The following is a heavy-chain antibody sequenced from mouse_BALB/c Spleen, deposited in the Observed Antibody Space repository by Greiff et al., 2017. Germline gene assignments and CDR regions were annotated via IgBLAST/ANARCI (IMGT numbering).Heavy chain of an antibody. Sequence: VQLQESGAELVRPGVSVKISCKGSGYTFTDYAMHWVKQSHAKSLEWIGVISTYYGDASYNQKFKGKATMTVDKSSSTAYMELARLTSEDSAIYYCASGSSSYAMDYWGQGTSVTVSS. D-gene: IGHD1-1*01. V-gene: IGHV1S137*01. J-gene: IGHJ4*01. CDR3: ASGSSSYAMDY. CDR2: ISTYYGDA. CDR1: GYTFTDYA.